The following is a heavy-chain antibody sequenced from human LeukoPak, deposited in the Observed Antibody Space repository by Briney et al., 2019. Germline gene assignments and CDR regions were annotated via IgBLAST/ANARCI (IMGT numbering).Heavy chain of an antibody. J-gene: IGHJ5*02. D-gene: IGHD3-3*01. CDR1: GGSISSGGYY. V-gene: IGHV4-31*03. Sequence: SQTLSLTCTVSGGSISSGGYYWSWIRQHPGKGLEWIGYIYYSGSTYYNPSLKSRVTISVDTSKNQFSLKLSSVTAADTAVYYCAREVGFWSGPHWFDPWGQGTPVTVSS. CDR2: IYYSGST. CDR3: AREVGFWSGPHWFDP.